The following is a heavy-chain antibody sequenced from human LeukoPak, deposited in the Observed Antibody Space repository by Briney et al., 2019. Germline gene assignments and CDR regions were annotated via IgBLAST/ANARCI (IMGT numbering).Heavy chain of an antibody. D-gene: IGHD4-17*01. CDR2: INPNSGGT. V-gene: IGHV1-2*02. J-gene: IGHJ6*03. CDR3: AGGSLVTTKYYYYYMDV. CDR1: GYTFTGYY. Sequence: ASVKVSCKASGYTFTGYYMHWVRQAPGQGLEWMGWINPNSGGTNYAQKFQGRVTMTRDTSISTAYMELSRLRSDDTAVYYCAGGSLVTTKYYYYYMDVWGKGTRVTVSS.